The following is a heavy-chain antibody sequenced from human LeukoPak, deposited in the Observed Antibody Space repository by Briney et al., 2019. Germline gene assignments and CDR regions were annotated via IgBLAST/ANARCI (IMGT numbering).Heavy chain of an antibody. D-gene: IGHD2-15*01. V-gene: IGHV3-48*01. CDR1: GFTFSNYL. Sequence: GGSLRLSCVGSGFTFSNYLMNWVRQAPGKGLEWVSFISSTGGTIYYADAVKGRFTVSRDNAKNSLLLQMNSLRAEDTALYYCARGYSRVAFDIWGQGTMVTVSS. CDR3: ARGYSRVAFDI. J-gene: IGHJ3*02. CDR2: ISSTGGTI.